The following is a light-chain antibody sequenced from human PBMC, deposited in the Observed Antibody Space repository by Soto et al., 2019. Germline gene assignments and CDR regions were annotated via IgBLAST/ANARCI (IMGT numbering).Light chain of an antibody. CDR2: KAS. V-gene: IGKV1-5*03. CDR1: QSISDL. Sequence: GDRVTITCRASQSISDLLARYQQKPGKAPKLLIYKASNLKSGVPSRFSGSGSGTEYTLTISSLQPDDFATYYCQQYNGYWTFGQGTKVQIK. J-gene: IGKJ1*01. CDR3: QQYNGYWT.